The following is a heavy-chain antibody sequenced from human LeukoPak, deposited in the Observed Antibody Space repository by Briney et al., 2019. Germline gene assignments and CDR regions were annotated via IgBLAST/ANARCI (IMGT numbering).Heavy chain of an antibody. D-gene: IGHD6-13*01. V-gene: IGHV4-39*01. J-gene: IGHJ4*02. CDR1: GGSISSSSYY. Sequence: PSETLSLTCTVSGGSISSSSYYWGWIRQPPGKGLEWIGSIYYSGSTYYNPSLKSRVTISVDTSKNQFSLKLSSVTAADTAVYYCAGHTTFGYSSSWYVFHFNYWGQGTLVTVSS. CDR2: IYYSGST. CDR3: AGHTTFGYSSSWYVFHFNY.